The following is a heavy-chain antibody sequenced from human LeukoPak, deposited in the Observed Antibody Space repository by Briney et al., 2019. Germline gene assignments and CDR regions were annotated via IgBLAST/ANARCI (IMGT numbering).Heavy chain of an antibody. CDR2: IYDSGST. V-gene: IGHV4-38-2*02. D-gene: IGHD3-22*01. Sequence: SETLSLTCTVSGYSISIGYFWGWIRQPPGKGLEWIGSIYDSGSTNYNPSLKSRVTISVYTSKNQFSLKLSSVTAADTAVYYCARLKYYYDSSGYRAEYFQHWGQGTLVTVSS. CDR3: ARLKYYYDSSGYRAEYFQH. J-gene: IGHJ1*01. CDR1: GYSISIGYF.